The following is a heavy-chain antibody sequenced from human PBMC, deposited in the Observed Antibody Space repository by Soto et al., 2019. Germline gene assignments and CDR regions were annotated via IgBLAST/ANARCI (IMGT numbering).Heavy chain of an antibody. CDR1: GGSISSGGYS. V-gene: IGHV4-30-2*01. CDR3: ARDRLERRELYYYGMDV. Sequence: SETLSLTCAVSGGSISSGGYSWSWIRQPPGKGLEWIGYIYHSGSTYYNPSLKSRVTISVDRSKNQFSLKLSSVTAADTAVYYCARDRLERRELYYYGMDVWGQGTTATVSS. J-gene: IGHJ6*02. CDR2: IYHSGST. D-gene: IGHD1-1*01.